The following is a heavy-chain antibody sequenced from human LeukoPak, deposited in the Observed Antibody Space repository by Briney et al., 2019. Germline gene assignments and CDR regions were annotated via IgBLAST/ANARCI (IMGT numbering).Heavy chain of an antibody. J-gene: IGHJ4*02. Sequence: GGSLRLSCAASGFTFSSYAMHWVRQAPGKGLEWVAVISYDGSNKYYADSVKGRFTISRDNSKNTLYLQMNSLRAEDTAVYYCASSRTTATTYYWGQGTLVTVSS. CDR2: ISYDGSNK. CDR3: ASSRTTATTYY. D-gene: IGHD4-17*01. V-gene: IGHV3-30-3*01. CDR1: GFTFSSYA.